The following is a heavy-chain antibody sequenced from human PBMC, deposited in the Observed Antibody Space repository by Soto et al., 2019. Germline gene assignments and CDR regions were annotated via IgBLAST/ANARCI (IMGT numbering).Heavy chain of an antibody. V-gene: IGHV3-66*01. Sequence: EVQLVESGGGLVQPGGSLRLSCAASGLTVSSNYMSWVRQAPGKGLEWVSVIHSGGSTYYADSVKGRFTISRDNSKNTLYLQMNSLRAEDTAVYYCARDFYYYGSGTMGGDFDYWGQGTLVTVSS. CDR3: ARDFYYYGSGTMGGDFDY. J-gene: IGHJ4*02. CDR2: IHSGGST. CDR1: GLTVSSNY. D-gene: IGHD3-10*01.